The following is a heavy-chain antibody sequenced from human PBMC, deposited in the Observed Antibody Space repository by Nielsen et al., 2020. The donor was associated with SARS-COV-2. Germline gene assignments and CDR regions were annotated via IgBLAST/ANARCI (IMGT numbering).Heavy chain of an antibody. D-gene: IGHD3-3*01. V-gene: IGHV3-53*05. J-gene: IGHJ6*02. CDR1: GFTVSSNY. Sequence: GESLKISCAASGFTVSSNYMSWVRQAPGKGLEWVSVIYSGGSTYYADSVKGRFTISRDNSKNTLYLQMNSLRPEDTAVYYCARGGILEWVYYGMDVWGQGTTVTVSS. CDR2: IYSGGST. CDR3: ARGGILEWVYYGMDV.